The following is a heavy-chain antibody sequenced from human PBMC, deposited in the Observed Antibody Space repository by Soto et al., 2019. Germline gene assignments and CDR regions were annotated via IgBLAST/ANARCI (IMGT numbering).Heavy chain of an antibody. CDR2: INPNSGGT. V-gene: IGHV1-2*02. CDR1: GYTFTDYY. Sequence: QVQLVQSGAEVKKPGASVKVSCKASGYTFTDYYMHWVRQAPGQGLEWMGWINPNSGGTSYAQKFQGRVTMTRDTSISTAYMELNRLRSDDTAVYYCARDQSPSSGWPGMDVWGQGTTVTVSS. CDR3: ARDQSPSSGWPGMDV. J-gene: IGHJ6*02. D-gene: IGHD6-19*01.